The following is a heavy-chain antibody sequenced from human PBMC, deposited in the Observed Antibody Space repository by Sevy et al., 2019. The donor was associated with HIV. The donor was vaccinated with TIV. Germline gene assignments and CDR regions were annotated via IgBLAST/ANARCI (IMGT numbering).Heavy chain of an antibody. D-gene: IGHD1-26*01. J-gene: IGHJ3*02. Sequence: ASVKVSCKVSGYTLTELSMHWVRQAPGKGLEWMGGFDPEDGETIYAQKFQGRVTMTEDTSTDTAYMELSSLRSEDTAVYYCATGVGATTLFDIWGQRTMVTVSS. V-gene: IGHV1-24*01. CDR2: FDPEDGET. CDR3: ATGVGATTLFDI. CDR1: GYTLTELS.